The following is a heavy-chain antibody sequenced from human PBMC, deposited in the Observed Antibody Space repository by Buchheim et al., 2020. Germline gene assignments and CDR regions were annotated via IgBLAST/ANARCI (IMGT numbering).Heavy chain of an antibody. D-gene: IGHD5-12*01. Sequence: EVQLVESGGGLVQPGGSLRLSCAASGFTFSSYWMSWVRQAPGKGLEWVSNIKQDGSEKYYVDSVKGRFTISRDNAKNSLYLQMNSLRAEDTAVYYCAREDISQAGWGGYYGMDVWGQGTT. CDR1: GFTFSSYW. V-gene: IGHV3-7*01. J-gene: IGHJ6*02. CDR2: IKQDGSEK. CDR3: AREDISQAGWGGYYGMDV.